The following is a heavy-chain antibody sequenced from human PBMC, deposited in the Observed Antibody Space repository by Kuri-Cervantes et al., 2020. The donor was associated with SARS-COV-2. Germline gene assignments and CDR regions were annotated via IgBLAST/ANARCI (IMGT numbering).Heavy chain of an antibody. Sequence: SVKVSCKASLNSLLSHGISWVRQAPGQGLEWMGGIIPIFGTANYAQKFQGRVTITADKSTSTAYMELSSLRSEDTAVYYCARDLYYYDSSGPEGYYYYGMDVWGQGTTVTVSS. V-gene: IGHV1-69*06. CDR2: IIPIFGTA. J-gene: IGHJ6*02. CDR1: LNSLLSHG. D-gene: IGHD3-22*01. CDR3: ARDLYYYDSSGPEGYYYYGMDV.